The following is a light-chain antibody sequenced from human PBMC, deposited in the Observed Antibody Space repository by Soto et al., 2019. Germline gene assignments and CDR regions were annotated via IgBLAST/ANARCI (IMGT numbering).Light chain of an antibody. CDR1: QSISSY. Sequence: DIQMTQSPSSLSASVGDRVTITCRASQSISSYLNLYQQKPGKAPKLLIYAASSLQSGVPSRFSGSVSGTDFTLTISSLQPEDFATYYCQQFDDYPFTFGPGTKVDIK. J-gene: IGKJ3*01. CDR3: QQFDDYPFT. V-gene: IGKV1-39*01. CDR2: AAS.